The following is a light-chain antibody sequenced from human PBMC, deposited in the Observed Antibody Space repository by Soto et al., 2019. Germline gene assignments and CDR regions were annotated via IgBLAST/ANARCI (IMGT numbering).Light chain of an antibody. CDR2: SNN. Sequence: QSVLTQPPSASGTPGQRVTIPCSGSSSNIGSNTVNWYQQLPGTAPKLLIYSNNQRPSGVPDRFSGSKSGTSASLAISGLQSEDEADYYCGTWDSDSYVFGTGTKLTVL. CDR1: SSNIGSNT. V-gene: IGLV1-44*01. J-gene: IGLJ1*01. CDR3: GTWDSDSYV.